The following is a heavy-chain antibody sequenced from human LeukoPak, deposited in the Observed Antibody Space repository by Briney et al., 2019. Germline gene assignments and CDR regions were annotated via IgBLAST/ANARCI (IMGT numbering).Heavy chain of an antibody. D-gene: IGHD3-10*01. V-gene: IGHV3-20*04. CDR3: ARDSLHYGSDNEYYYYGMDV. CDR1: GFTFDDYG. CDR2: INWNGGST. Sequence: GGSLRLSCAASGFTFDDYGMSWVRHAPGKGLEWVSGINWNGGSTGYADSVKGRFTISRDNAKNSLYLQMNSLRAEDTALYYCARDSLHYGSDNEYYYYGMDVWGQGTTVTVSS. J-gene: IGHJ6*02.